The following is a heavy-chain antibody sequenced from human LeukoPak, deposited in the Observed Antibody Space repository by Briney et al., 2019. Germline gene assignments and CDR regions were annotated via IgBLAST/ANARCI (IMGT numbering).Heavy chain of an antibody. CDR3: AKEFWFGELSFDY. Sequence: PGGALRLSCAASGFTLSSYAMSCVRQAPGEGLECGSASSGSGGSTYYADSVKGRFTISRDNSKNTLYLQMNSLRAEDTAVYYCAKEFWFGELSFDYWGQGTLVTVSS. CDR1: GFTLSSYA. CDR2: SSGSGGST. J-gene: IGHJ4*02. D-gene: IGHD3-10*01. V-gene: IGHV3-23*01.